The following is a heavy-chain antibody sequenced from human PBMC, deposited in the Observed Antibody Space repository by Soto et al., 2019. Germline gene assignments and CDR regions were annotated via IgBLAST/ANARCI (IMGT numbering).Heavy chain of an antibody. V-gene: IGHV3-33*01. J-gene: IGHJ4*02. CDR1: RLIFSFYD. CDR2: IWSDGSRE. Sequence: QVQLVESGGGVVQPGTSLRLSCVASRLIFSFYDMHWVRQAPGKGLEWVALIWSDGSREFYADSVKGRFTISRDNSKNTVLLQMNRLRAEDTAVYYCALPSCGGDCYSPFDYWGQGTLVTVSS. CDR3: ALPSCGGDCYSPFDY. D-gene: IGHD2-21*02.